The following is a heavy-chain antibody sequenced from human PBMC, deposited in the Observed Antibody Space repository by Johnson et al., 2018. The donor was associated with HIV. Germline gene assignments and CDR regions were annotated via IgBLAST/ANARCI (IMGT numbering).Heavy chain of an antibody. V-gene: IGHV3-53*01. CDR1: GFTVCSNY. J-gene: IGHJ3*02. CDR2: IYSGGST. D-gene: IGHD6-19*01. CDR3: AKGGAVAGTRDAFDI. Sequence: MLLVESGGGLIQPGGSLRLSCAASGFTVCSNYMSWVRQAPGKGLEWVSVIYSGGSTYYADSVKGRFTISRDNSKNTLYLQMNSLRAEDTAVYYGAKGGAVAGTRDAFDIWGQGTMVTVSS.